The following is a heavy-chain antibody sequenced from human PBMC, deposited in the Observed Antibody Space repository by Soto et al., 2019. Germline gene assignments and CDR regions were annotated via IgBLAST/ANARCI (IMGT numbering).Heavy chain of an antibody. Sequence: QVQLVHSGAEVKKPGSSLKVSCKASGGTFTNYAFSWVRQAPGQGPEWMGGIIPIFGTPDYAQKFQVRVIITADESTRTVSMELNRLRSDDTAVYYCARERSVGYCITTTCPKPFYYYAMDVLCQGTTDTVSS. J-gene: IGHJ6*02. D-gene: IGHD2-2*01. V-gene: IGHV1-69*12. CDR2: IIPIFGTP. CDR3: ARERSVGYCITTTCPKPFYYYAMDV. CDR1: GGTFTNYA.